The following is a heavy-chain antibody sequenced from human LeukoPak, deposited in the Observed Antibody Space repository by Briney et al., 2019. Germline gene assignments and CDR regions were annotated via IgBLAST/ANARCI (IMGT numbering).Heavy chain of an antibody. J-gene: IGHJ5*02. CDR1: GGSISSYF. Sequence: KASETLSLTCTVSGGSISSYFWTWIRQPPGKGLEWIGYINYSGSTSYNPSLKSRVTMSVDTSKNQFSLDLNSVTAADTAVYYCARGYLDWFDPWGQGTLVTVSS. CDR3: ARGYLDWFDP. V-gene: IGHV4-59*01. D-gene: IGHD1-26*01. CDR2: INYSGST.